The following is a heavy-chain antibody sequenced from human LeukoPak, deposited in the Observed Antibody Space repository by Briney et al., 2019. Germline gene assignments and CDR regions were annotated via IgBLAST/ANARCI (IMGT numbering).Heavy chain of an antibody. V-gene: IGHV3-23*01. CDR1: GFTFSSYA. J-gene: IGHJ4*02. D-gene: IGHD3-22*01. CDR3: AKGRSYYYDSSGYYNY. Sequence: GGSLRLSCAASGFTFSSYAMNWVRRAPGKGLEWVATISGDGHNAYYADSAKGRFTISRDNSKNTLYLQMNSLRAEDTAVYYCAKGRSYYYDSSGYYNYWGQGTLVTVSS. CDR2: ISGDGHNA.